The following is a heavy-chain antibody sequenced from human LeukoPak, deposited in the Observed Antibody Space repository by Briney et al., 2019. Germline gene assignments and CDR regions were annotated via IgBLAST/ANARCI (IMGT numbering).Heavy chain of an antibody. V-gene: IGHV3-23*01. CDR1: GFTFSNAW. Sequence: GGSLRLSCAASGFTFSNAWMSWVRQAPGKGLEWVSAMSSSDDGRYYAASVRGRFTISRDTSRGTLYLQMNSLRAEDAAVYYCAKAPVTSCRGAFCYPFDYWGQGTLVTVSS. J-gene: IGHJ4*02. CDR3: AKAPVTSCRGAFCYPFDY. D-gene: IGHD2-15*01. CDR2: MSSSDDGR.